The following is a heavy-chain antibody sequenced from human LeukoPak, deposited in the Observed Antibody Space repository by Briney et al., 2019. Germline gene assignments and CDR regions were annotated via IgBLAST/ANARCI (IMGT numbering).Heavy chain of an antibody. D-gene: IGHD5-12*01. V-gene: IGHV3-66*01. J-gene: IGHJ4*02. CDR2: IYSGGST. CDR3: AGSAGYSGYDYDY. CDR1: GFTVSSNY. Sequence: GGSLRLSCAASGFTVSSNYMSWVRQAPGKGLEWVSVIYSGGSTYYADSVKGRFTISRDNSKNTLYLQMNSLRAEDTAVYYCAGSAGYSGYDYDYWGQGTLVTVSS.